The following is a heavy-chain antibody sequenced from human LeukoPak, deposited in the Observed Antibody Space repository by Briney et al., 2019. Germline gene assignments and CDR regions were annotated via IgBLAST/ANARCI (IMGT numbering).Heavy chain of an antibody. CDR3: ASKSYYYGSGIHY. J-gene: IGHJ4*02. Sequence: SETLSLTCAVYGGSFSGYYWSWIRQPPGKGLEWIGEINHSGSTNYNPSLKSRVTISVDTSKNQFSPKLSSVTAADTAVYYCASKSYYYGSGIHYWGQGTLVTVSS. V-gene: IGHV4-34*01. CDR1: GGSFSGYY. CDR2: INHSGST. D-gene: IGHD3-10*01.